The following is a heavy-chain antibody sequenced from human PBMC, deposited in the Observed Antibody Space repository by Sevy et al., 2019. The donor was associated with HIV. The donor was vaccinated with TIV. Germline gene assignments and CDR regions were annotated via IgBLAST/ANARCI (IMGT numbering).Heavy chain of an antibody. CDR2: IKEDGSQK. CDR3: TRGGGGNYRHFYY. J-gene: IGHJ4*02. V-gene: IGHV3-7*01. Sequence: GGSLRLSCTVSGFTFSSNWMSWVRQAPGKGLEWVANIKEDGSQKFYVDSVKGRVTISRDNAKNSLYLQMNSLRAEDTAVYYCTRGGGGNYRHFYYWGQGTLVTVSS. D-gene: IGHD1-26*01. CDR1: GFTFSSNW.